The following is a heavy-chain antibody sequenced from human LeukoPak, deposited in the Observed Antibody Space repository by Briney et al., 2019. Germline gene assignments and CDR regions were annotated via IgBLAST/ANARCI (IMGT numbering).Heavy chain of an antibody. D-gene: IGHD2-2*02. CDR3: ARARYCSSTSCYTGRAVDP. J-gene: IGHJ5*02. Sequence: ASVKVSCKASGYTFTGYYMHWVRQAPGQGLEWMGRINPNSGGTNYAQKFQGRVTMTRDTSISTAYMELSRLRSDDTAVYYCARARYCSSTSCYTGRAVDPWGQGTLVTASS. CDR1: GYTFTGYY. CDR2: INPNSGGT. V-gene: IGHV1-2*06.